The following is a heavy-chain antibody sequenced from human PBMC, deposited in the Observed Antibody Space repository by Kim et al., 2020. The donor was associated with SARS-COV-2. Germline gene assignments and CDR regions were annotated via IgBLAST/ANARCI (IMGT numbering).Heavy chain of an antibody. J-gene: IGHJ4*02. CDR3: ARVRYNGMVRGVRDY. V-gene: IGHV3-7*03. CDR2: IKQDGSEK. D-gene: IGHD3-10*01. Sequence: GGSLRLSCAASGFTFSSYWMSWVRQAPGKGLEWVANIKQDGSEKYYVDSVKGRFTISRDNAKNSLYPQMNSLRAEDTAVYYCARVRYNGMVRGVRDYWGQGTLVTVSS. CDR1: GFTFSSYW.